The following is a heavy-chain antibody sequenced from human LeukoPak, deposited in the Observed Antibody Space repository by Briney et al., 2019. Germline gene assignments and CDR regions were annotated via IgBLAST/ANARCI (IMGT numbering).Heavy chain of an antibody. Sequence: ASVKVSCKASGYTFTSYDINWVRQATGQGLEWMGWMNPNSGNTGYAQKFQGRVTMTRNTSISTAYMELSSLRSEDTAVYYCAREGRAILTGYYNNWFDPWGQGTLVTVSS. D-gene: IGHD3-9*01. J-gene: IGHJ5*02. V-gene: IGHV1-8*01. CDR1: GYTFTSYD. CDR3: AREGRAILTGYYNNWFDP. CDR2: MNPNSGNT.